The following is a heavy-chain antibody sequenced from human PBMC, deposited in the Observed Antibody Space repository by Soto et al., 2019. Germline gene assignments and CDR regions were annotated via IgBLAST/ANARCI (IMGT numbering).Heavy chain of an antibody. CDR1: GYTFTSYG. CDR2: ISAYNGNT. Sequence: ASVKVSCKASGYTFTSYGISWVRQAPGQGLEWMGWISAYNGNTNYAQKLQGRVTMTTDTSTSTAYMELRSLRSDDTAVYYCAKVGYCGGDCYSRPPYDWGQGTLVTVSS. J-gene: IGHJ4*02. V-gene: IGHV1-18*01. CDR3: AKVGYCGGDCYSRPPYD. D-gene: IGHD2-21*02.